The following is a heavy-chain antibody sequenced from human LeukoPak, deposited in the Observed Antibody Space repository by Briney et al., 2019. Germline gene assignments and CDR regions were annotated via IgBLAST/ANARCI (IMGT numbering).Heavy chain of an antibody. CDR3: ARDPGYSSGWYYFDY. D-gene: IGHD6-19*01. CDR1: GFTFSSCW. Sequence: GGSLRLSCAASGFTFSSCWVHWVRQAPGKGLVWVSRISTDGSTTGYADSVKGRFTISRDNAKNTLYLQMNSLRAEDTAVYYCARDPGYSSGWYYFDYWGQGTLVTVSS. V-gene: IGHV3-74*01. CDR2: ISTDGSTT. J-gene: IGHJ4*02.